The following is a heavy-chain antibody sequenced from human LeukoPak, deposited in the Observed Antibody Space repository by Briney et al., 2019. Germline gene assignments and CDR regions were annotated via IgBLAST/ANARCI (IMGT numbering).Heavy chain of an antibody. CDR3: ARSPVGVRKKHDF. V-gene: IGHV1-8*01. D-gene: IGHD3-10*01. J-gene: IGHJ4*02. Sequence: ASVKVSCKASGYTFTSYDINWVRQATGQGLEWMGWMNPTSGHTGYAQNFPGRVTMTRDTSISTAYMELNSLTSEDTAVYYCARSPVGVRKKHDFWGQGTLVIVSS. CDR2: MNPTSGHT. CDR1: GYTFTSYD.